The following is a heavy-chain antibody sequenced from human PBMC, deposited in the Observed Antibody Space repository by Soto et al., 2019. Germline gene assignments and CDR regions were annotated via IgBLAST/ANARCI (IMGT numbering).Heavy chain of an antibody. J-gene: IGHJ4*02. D-gene: IGHD1-26*01. Sequence: EVQLLESGGGLVQPGGSLRLSCAASGFTFSSYAMRWVRQAPVKGLEWVSAISGSGGSTYYADSVMGRFTISRDNSKNNLYLQMNSLSAEDTAVYYCARRGSGIYYDYWGQGTLVTVSS. CDR1: GFTFSSYA. CDR3: ARRGSGIYYDY. V-gene: IGHV3-23*01. CDR2: ISGSGGST.